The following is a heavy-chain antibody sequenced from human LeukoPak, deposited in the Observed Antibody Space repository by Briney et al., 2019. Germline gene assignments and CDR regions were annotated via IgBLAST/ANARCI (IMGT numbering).Heavy chain of an antibody. J-gene: IGHJ4*02. CDR3: AKRVQNNAGPFHC. CDR1: GITLSNYG. Sequence: GGSLRLSCVVSGITLSNYGMSWVRQAPGKGLEWVSGISGGGGGTNYADSVKGRFTISRDNSKNTLRLQMNSLRDEDTAIYYCAKRVQNNAGPFHCWGQGTLASVSS. D-gene: IGHD1-14*01. CDR2: ISGGGGGT. V-gene: IGHV3-23*01.